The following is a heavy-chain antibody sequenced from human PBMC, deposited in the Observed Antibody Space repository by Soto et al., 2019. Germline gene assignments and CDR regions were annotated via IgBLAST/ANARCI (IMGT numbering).Heavy chain of an antibody. CDR1: GYTFTSYA. D-gene: IGHD3-3*01. V-gene: IGHV1-3*01. CDR3: ARDSPPYYDFWSGYYDY. Sequence: GASVKVSCKASGYTFTSYAMHWVRQAPGQRLEWMGWINAGNGNTKYSQKFQGRVTITRDTSASTAYMELSSLRSEDTAVYYCARDSPPYYDFWSGYYDYWGQGTLVTVSS. J-gene: IGHJ4*02. CDR2: INAGNGNT.